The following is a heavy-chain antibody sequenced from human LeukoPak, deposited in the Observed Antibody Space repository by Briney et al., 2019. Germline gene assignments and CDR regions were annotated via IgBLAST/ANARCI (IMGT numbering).Heavy chain of an antibody. V-gene: IGHV3-7*01. CDR3: TRDSYTGTWHEEGRDY. D-gene: IGHD6-13*01. CDR1: GFTFTNYW. J-gene: IGHJ4*02. Sequence: GGSLRLSCAASGFTFTNYWMTWVRQAPGKGLEWVANINQHGSAENYVDSVKGRFTVSRDNAKSSLFLQMDSLRAEDTAIYCCTRDSYTGTWHEEGRDYWGQGALVTVSS. CDR2: INQHGSAE.